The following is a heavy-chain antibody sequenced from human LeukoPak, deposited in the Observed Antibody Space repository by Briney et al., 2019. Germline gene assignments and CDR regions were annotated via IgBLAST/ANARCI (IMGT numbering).Heavy chain of an antibody. CDR2: IYYSGST. Sequence: SETLSLTCTVSGGSISSYYWSWIRRPPGKGLEWIGYIYYSGSTNYNPSLKSRVTTSVDTSKNQFSLKLSSVTAADTAVYYCAREAHYYCYMDVWGKGTTVTISS. V-gene: IGHV4-59*01. CDR3: AREAHYYCYMDV. CDR1: GGSISSYY. J-gene: IGHJ6*03.